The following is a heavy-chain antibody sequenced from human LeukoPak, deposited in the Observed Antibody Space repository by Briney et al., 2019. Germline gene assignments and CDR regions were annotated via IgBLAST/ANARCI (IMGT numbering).Heavy chain of an antibody. J-gene: IGHJ5*02. CDR1: GFTFSSYS. V-gene: IGHV3-21*01. Sequence: GRSLRLSCAASGFTFSSYSMNWVRQALGKGLEWVSSISSSSSYIYYADSVKGRFTISRDNAKNSLYLQMNSLRAEDTAVYYCARDPYDSSGYHNWFDPWGQGTLVTVSS. CDR3: ARDPYDSSGYHNWFDP. CDR2: ISSSSSYI. D-gene: IGHD3-22*01.